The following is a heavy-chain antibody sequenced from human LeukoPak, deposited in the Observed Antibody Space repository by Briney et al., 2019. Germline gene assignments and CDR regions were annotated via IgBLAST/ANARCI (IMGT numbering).Heavy chain of an antibody. V-gene: IGHV3-30*18. Sequence: GRSLRLSCAASGFTFSSYGMHWVRQAPGKGLEWVAVISYDGSNKYYADSVKGRFTISRDNSKNTLYLQMNSLRAKDTAVYYCAKDLADYYYYGMDVWGQGTLVTVSS. CDR2: ISYDGSNK. CDR3: AKDLADYYYYGMDV. CDR1: GFTFSSYG. J-gene: IGHJ6*02. D-gene: IGHD2-21*01.